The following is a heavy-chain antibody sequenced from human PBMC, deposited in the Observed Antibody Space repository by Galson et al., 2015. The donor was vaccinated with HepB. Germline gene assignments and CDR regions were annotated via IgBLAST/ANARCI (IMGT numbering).Heavy chain of an antibody. Sequence: SVKVSCKVSGYTLTELSMHWVRQAPGKGLEWMGGFDPEDGETIYAQKFQGRVTMTEDTSTDTAYMELSSLRSEDTAVYYCARVTPEYYDSSGYLITGDFDYWGQGTLVTVSS. D-gene: IGHD3-22*01. V-gene: IGHV1-24*01. CDR2: FDPEDGET. J-gene: IGHJ4*02. CDR3: ARVTPEYYDSSGYLITGDFDY. CDR1: GYTLTELS.